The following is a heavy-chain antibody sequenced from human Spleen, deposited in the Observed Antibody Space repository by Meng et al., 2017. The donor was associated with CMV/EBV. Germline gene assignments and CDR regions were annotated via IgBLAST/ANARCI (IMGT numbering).Heavy chain of an antibody. CDR1: GYTFINYY. V-gene: IGHV1-8*02. J-gene: IGHJ4*02. Sequence: ASVKVSCKASGYTFINYYMHWVRQAPGRGLEWMGWMNPNSGNTGYAQKFQGRVTMTRNTSISTAYMELSSLRSEDTAVYYCARGRPTGPLGGVIRGPLDYWGQGTLVTVSS. CDR2: MNPNSGNT. D-gene: IGHD3-16*02. CDR3: ARGRPTGPLGGVIRGPLDY.